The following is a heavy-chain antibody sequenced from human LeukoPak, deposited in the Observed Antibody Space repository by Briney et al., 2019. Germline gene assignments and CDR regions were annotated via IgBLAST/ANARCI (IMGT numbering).Heavy chain of an antibody. CDR1: GYTFNTYG. Sequence: ASVKVSCKASGYTFNTYGITWVRQAPGQGLEWMGWISGYNGKTKYAQKLQGRVTMTTDTSTSTAYMELRSLRSDDTAVYYCARPNYYYYYMDVWGKGTTVTVSS. J-gene: IGHJ6*03. V-gene: IGHV1-18*01. CDR3: ARPNYYYYYMDV. CDR2: ISGYNGKT.